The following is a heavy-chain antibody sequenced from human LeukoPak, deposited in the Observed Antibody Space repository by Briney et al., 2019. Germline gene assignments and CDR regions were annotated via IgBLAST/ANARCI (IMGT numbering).Heavy chain of an antibody. V-gene: IGHV4-39*01. CDR3: ARHQPRYSSSWYSGMDV. CDR2: IYYSGST. D-gene: IGHD6-13*01. CDR1: GDSISSYY. Sequence: PSETPSLTCSVSGDSISSYYWGWIRQPPGKGLEWIGSIYYSGSTYYNPSLKSRVTISVDTSKNLFSLKLSSVTAADTAVYYCARHQPRYSSSWYSGMDVWGQGTTVTVSS. J-gene: IGHJ6*02.